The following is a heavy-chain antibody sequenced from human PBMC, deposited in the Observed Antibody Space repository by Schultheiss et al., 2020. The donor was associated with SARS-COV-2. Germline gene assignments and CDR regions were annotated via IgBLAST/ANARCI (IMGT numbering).Heavy chain of an antibody. D-gene: IGHD5-12*01. J-gene: IGHJ4*02. V-gene: IGHV5-51*01. CDR3: ARGEVLRGYSGYGPRNG. Sequence: GGSLRLSCKGSGYSFTSYWIGWVRQMPGKGLEWMGIIYPGDSDTRYSPSFQGQVTISADKSISTAYLQWSSLKASDTTMYYCARGEVLRGYSGYGPRNGWGQGTLVTVSS. CDR1: GYSFTSYW. CDR2: IYPGDSDT.